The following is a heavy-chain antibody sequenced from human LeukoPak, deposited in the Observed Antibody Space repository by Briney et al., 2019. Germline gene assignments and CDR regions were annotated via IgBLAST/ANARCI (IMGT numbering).Heavy chain of an antibody. Sequence: ASVKVSCKASGYTFTSYDINWVRQATGQGLEWMGWMNPNSGNTGYAQKLQGRVTMTTDTSTSTAYMELRSLRSDDTAVYYCARSYDFWSGYLFYMDVWGKGTTVTVSS. J-gene: IGHJ6*03. CDR1: GYTFTSYD. CDR3: ARSYDFWSGYLFYMDV. D-gene: IGHD3-3*01. V-gene: IGHV1-8*02. CDR2: MNPNSGNT.